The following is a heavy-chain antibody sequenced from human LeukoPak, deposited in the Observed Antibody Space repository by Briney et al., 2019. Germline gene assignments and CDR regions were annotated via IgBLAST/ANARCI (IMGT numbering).Heavy chain of an antibody. CDR1: GFTFSNVW. CDR2: ISSSSSYT. D-gene: IGHD2-15*01. Sequence: GGSLRLSCAASGFTFSNVWMSWIRQAPGKGLEWVSYISSSSSYTNYADSVKGRFTISRDNAKNSLYLQMNSLRAEDTAVYYCARDVGYCSGGSCYFDYWGQGTLVTVSS. CDR3: ARDVGYCSGGSCYFDY. V-gene: IGHV3-11*05. J-gene: IGHJ4*02.